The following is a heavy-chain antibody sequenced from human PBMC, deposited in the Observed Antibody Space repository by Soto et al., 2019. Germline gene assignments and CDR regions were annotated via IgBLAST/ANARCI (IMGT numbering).Heavy chain of an antibody. CDR3: AKGYCSGGSCYSWSAFDI. V-gene: IGHV3-23*01. J-gene: IGHJ3*02. CDR2: ISGSGGST. D-gene: IGHD2-15*01. CDR1: GFTISSYA. Sequence: GGPLRLSCAASGFTISSYAMSWVRQAPGKGLEWVSAISGSGGSTYYADSVKGRFTISRDNSKNTLYLQMNSLRAEDTAVYYCAKGYCSGGSCYSWSAFDIWGQGTMVTVSS.